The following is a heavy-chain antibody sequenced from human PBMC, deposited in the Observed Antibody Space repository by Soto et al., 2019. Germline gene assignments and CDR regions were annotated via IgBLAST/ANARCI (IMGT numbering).Heavy chain of an antibody. Sequence: SETLSLTCTVSGGSISSYYCSWIRQPPGKGLEWIGSIYYSGRTYYNPSLKSRVTISVDTSKNQFSLKLSSVTAADTAVYYCARRGSSGWPPYYFDYWGQGTLVTVSS. V-gene: IGHV4-59*08. D-gene: IGHD6-19*01. J-gene: IGHJ4*02. CDR1: GGSISSYY. CDR3: ARRGSSGWPPYYFDY. CDR2: IYYSGRT.